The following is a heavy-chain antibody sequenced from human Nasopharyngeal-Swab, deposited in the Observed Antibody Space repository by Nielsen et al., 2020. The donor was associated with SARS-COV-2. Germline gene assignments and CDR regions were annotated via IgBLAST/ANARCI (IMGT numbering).Heavy chain of an antibody. J-gene: IGHJ6*02. CDR1: GFTFSNAW. V-gene: IGHV3-15*01. CDR2: IKSKTDGGTT. D-gene: IGHD3-10*01. CDR3: TTTRPFEVSLWFGGMDV. Sequence: GESLKISCAASGFTFSNAWMSWVRQAPGKGLEWVGRIKSKTDGGTTDYAAPVKGRFTISRDDSKNTLYLQMNSLKTEDTAVYYCTTTRPFEVSLWFGGMDVWGQGTTVTVSS.